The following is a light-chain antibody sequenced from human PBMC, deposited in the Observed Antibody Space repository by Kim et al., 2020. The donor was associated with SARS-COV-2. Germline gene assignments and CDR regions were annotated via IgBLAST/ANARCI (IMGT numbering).Light chain of an antibody. CDR1: QSFSSNY. Sequence: EIVLTQSPGTLSLSPGERATLSCRASQSFSSNYLAWYQQKPGQAPRLLIYGASSRATGIPDRFSGSGSGTEFTLTISRLEPEDFAVYYCQHNRDSPGFTFGGGTKVDIK. CDR2: GAS. J-gene: IGKJ4*01. CDR3: QHNRDSPGFT. V-gene: IGKV3-20*01.